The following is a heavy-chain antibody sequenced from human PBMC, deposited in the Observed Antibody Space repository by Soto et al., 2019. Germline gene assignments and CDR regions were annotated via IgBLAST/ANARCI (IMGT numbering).Heavy chain of an antibody. V-gene: IGHV3-33*01. Sequence: QVQLVESGGGVVQPGRSLRLSCAASGFTFSSYGMHWVRPAPGKGLEWVAVIWYDGSNKYYADSVKGRFTISRDNSKNTLYLQMNSLRAEDTAVYYCARDHYDILTGPGDGMDVWGQGTTVTVSS. CDR2: IWYDGSNK. J-gene: IGHJ6*02. CDR3: ARDHYDILTGPGDGMDV. D-gene: IGHD3-9*01. CDR1: GFTFSSYG.